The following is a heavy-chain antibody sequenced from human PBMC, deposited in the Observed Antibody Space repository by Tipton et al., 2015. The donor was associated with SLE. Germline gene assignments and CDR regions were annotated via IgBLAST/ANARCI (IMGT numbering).Heavy chain of an antibody. CDR3: AREIGDYGDY. CDR2: INPSGGST. D-gene: IGHD4-17*01. Sequence: QVQLVQSGAEVKKPGASVKLSCKASGYTFTSYYMHWVRQAPGQGLEWMGIINPSGGSTTYAHKFQGRVTMTTDTSTSTVYMELSSLRSEDTAVYYCAREIGDYGDYWGQGTLVTVSS. J-gene: IGHJ4*02. CDR1: GYTFTSYY. V-gene: IGHV1-46*01.